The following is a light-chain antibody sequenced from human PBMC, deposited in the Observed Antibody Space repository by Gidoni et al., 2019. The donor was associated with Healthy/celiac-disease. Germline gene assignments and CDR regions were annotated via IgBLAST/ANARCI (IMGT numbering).Light chain of an antibody. CDR2: AAS. J-gene: IGKJ1*01. CDR3: QQSYSTPRT. CDR1: QSISSY. Sequence: DIQMTQSPSSLSASVGDRVCITCRASQSISSYLNWYQQKPGKAPKLLIYAASSLQSGVPSRFSGSGSGTDFTLPISSLQPADFAPSYCQQSYSTPRTFGQGTKVEIK. V-gene: IGKV1-39*01.